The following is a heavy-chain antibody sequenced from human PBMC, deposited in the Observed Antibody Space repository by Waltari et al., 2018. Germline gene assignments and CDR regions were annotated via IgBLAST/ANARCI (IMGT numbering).Heavy chain of an antibody. CDR2: IYYSGST. Sequence: QVQLQESGPGLVKPSETLSLSCTVSGDSISTSYWSWVRQPPGKGPECIGFIYYSGSTNYNPSLKSRVTISVDTSKNQLSLKLNSVTAADTAVYYCARGGIAVPNFYYFGMDVWGQGTTVTVSS. J-gene: IGHJ6*02. V-gene: IGHV4-59*01. CDR1: GDSISTSY. CDR3: ARGGIAVPNFYYFGMDV. D-gene: IGHD6-19*01.